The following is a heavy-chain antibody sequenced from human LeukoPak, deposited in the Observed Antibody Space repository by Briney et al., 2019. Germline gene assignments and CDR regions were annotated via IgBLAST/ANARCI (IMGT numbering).Heavy chain of an antibody. CDR3: ARAEGYGDYVDAFDI. CDR1: GYTFTGYY. D-gene: IGHD4-17*01. Sequence: ASVKVSCKASGYTFTGYYMHWVRQAPGQGLEWMGWINPNSGGTNYAQKFQGRVTMTRDTSISTAYMELSRLRSDDTAVYYCARAEGYGDYVDAFDIWGQGTMVTVSS. J-gene: IGHJ3*02. V-gene: IGHV1-2*02. CDR2: INPNSGGT.